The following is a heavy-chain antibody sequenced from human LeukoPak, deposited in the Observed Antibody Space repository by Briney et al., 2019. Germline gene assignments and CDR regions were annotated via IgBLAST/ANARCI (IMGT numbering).Heavy chain of an antibody. V-gene: IGHV3-30*04. CDR3: AREGRGSSSWYPLSPNNWFDP. CDR1: GFTFSSYA. CDR2: ISYDGSNK. D-gene: IGHD6-13*01. Sequence: HPGGSLRLSCAASGFTFSSYAMHWVRQAPGKGLEWVAVISYDGSNKYYADSVKGRFTISRDNSKNTLYLQMNSLRAEDTAVYYCAREGRGSSSWYPLSPNNWFDPWGQGTLVTVSS. J-gene: IGHJ5*02.